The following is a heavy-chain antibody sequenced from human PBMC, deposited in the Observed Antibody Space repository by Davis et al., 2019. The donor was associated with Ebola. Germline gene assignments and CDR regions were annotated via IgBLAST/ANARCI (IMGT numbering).Heavy chain of an antibody. CDR2: IYHSGST. J-gene: IGHJ4*02. CDR3: ARLMATIGNY. CDR1: GGSIRSGGSS. Sequence: SETLSLTCAVSGGSIRSGGSSWSWIRPPPGTGLAWIGYIYHSGSTYYNPSLKSRVTISVDRSKNQFSLKLSSVTAADTAVYYCARLMATIGNYWGQGTLVTVSS. V-gene: IGHV4-30-2*01. D-gene: IGHD5-24*01.